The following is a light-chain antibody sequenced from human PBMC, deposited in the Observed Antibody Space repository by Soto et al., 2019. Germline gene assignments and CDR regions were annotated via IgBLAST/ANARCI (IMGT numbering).Light chain of an antibody. CDR1: QSVNSN. CDR3: QQYNLCPLT. V-gene: IGKV3-15*01. J-gene: IGKJ4*01. CDR2: VAS. Sequence: EIVMTQSPVTLSVSPGDRATLSCRASQSVNSNLAWYQHKPGQTPKLLIYVASTRATGIPARFSGSGSGTDFTLTISSLQSEDFAVYYCQQYNLCPLTFAGGTKVEFK.